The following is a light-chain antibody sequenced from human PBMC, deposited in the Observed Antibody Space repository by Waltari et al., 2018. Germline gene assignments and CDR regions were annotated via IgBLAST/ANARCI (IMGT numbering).Light chain of an antibody. Sequence: QSVLTQPPSASGTPGQRVTISCSGSSSNIGSNVVNWYRQLPGSAPKLLIQSNNQRPSGVPDRFSGSKSGTSASLAISGLQSADEADYYCAAWDDSLNGHVVFGGGTKLTVL. V-gene: IGLV1-44*01. CDR2: SNN. CDR1: SSNIGSNV. CDR3: AAWDDSLNGHVV. J-gene: IGLJ2*01.